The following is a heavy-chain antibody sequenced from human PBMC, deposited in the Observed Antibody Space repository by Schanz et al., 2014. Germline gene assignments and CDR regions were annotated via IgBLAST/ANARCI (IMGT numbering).Heavy chain of an antibody. D-gene: IGHD3-22*01. CDR2: ISSSSSTI. CDR3: AKDAAYYDSVIFPDH. J-gene: IGHJ4*02. CDR1: EFSFSSFG. V-gene: IGHV3-48*04. Sequence: EVQLVESGGGLVQPGGSLRLSCSASEFSFSSFGMNWVRQAPGKGLEWVSYISSSSSTIYYADSVKGRFTISRDNAKNSLFLQMNSLSAEDTAIYFCAKDAAYYDSVIFPDHWGQGTLVTVSS.